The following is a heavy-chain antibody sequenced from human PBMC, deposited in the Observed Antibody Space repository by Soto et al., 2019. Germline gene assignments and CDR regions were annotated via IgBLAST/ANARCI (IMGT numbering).Heavy chain of an antibody. CDR3: ARSLTVQLEAFDI. V-gene: IGHV3-64*01. CDR1: GFTITNYA. D-gene: IGHD1-1*01. CDR2: ISFNGGST. J-gene: IGHJ3*02. Sequence: GGSLRLSCAASGFTITNYAMHWVRQAPGKGLQYVSTISFNGGSTYYANSVKGRFTISRDNSKNTLYLQMGSLRAEDMAVYYCARSLTVQLEAFDIWGQGTMVTVSS.